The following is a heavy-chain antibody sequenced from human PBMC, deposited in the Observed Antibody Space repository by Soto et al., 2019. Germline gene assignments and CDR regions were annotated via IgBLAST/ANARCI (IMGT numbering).Heavy chain of an antibody. D-gene: IGHD2-15*01. J-gene: IGHJ6*02. V-gene: IGHV3-73*01. CDR3: SRPFDCSGGSCYAGWYYYYGMDV. CDR1: GFTFSGSA. Sequence: EVQLVESGGGLVQPGGSLKLSCAASGFTFSGSAMHWVRQASGKGLEWVGRIGSKGNNYATAYAASGKGRFTISRDDSKNTAYLQMISRKTEDTAIYSFSRPFDCSGGSCYAGWYYYYGMDVGGQGTTVTVSS. CDR2: IGSKGNNYAT.